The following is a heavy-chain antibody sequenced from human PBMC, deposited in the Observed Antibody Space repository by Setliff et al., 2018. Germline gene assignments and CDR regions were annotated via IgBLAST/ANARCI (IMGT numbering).Heavy chain of an antibody. V-gene: IGHV3-48*01. D-gene: IGHD6-19*01. Sequence: GESLTLSCAASGFTFSTYAMNWLRQAPGKGLEWVSYTSSSSGLIYYADSVKGRFTISRDEAKNSLYLQMNSLRTEDTAVYYCARSAVAVPGQFYFDNWGQGTQVTVSS. J-gene: IGHJ4*02. CDR1: GFTFSTYA. CDR2: TSSSSGLI. CDR3: ARSAVAVPGQFYFDN.